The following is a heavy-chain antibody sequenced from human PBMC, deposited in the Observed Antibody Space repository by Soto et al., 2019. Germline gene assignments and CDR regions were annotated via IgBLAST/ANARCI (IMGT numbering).Heavy chain of an antibody. CDR3: VREGVGPTYGWFDP. D-gene: IGHD2-8*01. Sequence: QVQLVQSGAEVKKPGASVKVSCEATGYTFTGNYLHWVRQAPGQGLEWMGWIHPHSGAIKYAQKFQGWVTMTRDTSISTAYLDLSSLKSNDTAVYYCVREGVGPTYGWFDPWGQGTLVTVSS. V-gene: IGHV1-2*04. CDR2: IHPHSGAI. J-gene: IGHJ5*02. CDR1: GYTFTGNY.